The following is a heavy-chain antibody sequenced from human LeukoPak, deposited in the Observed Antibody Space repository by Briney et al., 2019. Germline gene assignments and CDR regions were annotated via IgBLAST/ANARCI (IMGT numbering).Heavy chain of an antibody. Sequence: GASVKVSCKASGYTSTGYYMHWVRQAPGQGLEWMGWINPNSGGTNYAKKFQGRVTMTRDTSISTAYMELSRLRSDDTAVFYCARGFTTKDYWGQGTLVTVSS. CDR3: ARGFTTKDY. CDR2: INPNSGGT. CDR1: GYTSTGYY. J-gene: IGHJ4*02. D-gene: IGHD1-1*01. V-gene: IGHV1-2*02.